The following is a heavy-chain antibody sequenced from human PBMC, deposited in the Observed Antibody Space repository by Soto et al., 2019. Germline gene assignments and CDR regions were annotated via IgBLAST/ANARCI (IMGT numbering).Heavy chain of an antibody. Sequence: QVQLVQSGAEVKKPGASVKVSCKASGHTFTGHHMHWVRQAPGQGLEGMGYIDLDNDNRAAAQKLQGRVTTTRDTAITTADRERSGLRSDDTAVYYCGREPTGTGGFDYWGQGTLVTVSS. CDR3: GREPTGTGGFDY. V-gene: IGHV1-2*02. J-gene: IGHJ4*02. CDR2: IDLDNDNR. CDR1: GHTFTGHH. D-gene: IGHD7-27*01.